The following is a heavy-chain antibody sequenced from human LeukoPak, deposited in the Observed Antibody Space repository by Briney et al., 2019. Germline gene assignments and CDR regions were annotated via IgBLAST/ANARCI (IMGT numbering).Heavy chain of an antibody. CDR2: IYHSGST. V-gene: IGHV4-34*01. CDR3: ASPPIAVAGTSTNYFDY. D-gene: IGHD6-19*01. Sequence: SETLSLTCAVYGGSFSGYYWSWIRQPPGKGLEWIGEIYHSGSTNYNPSLKSRVTISVDKSKNQFSLKLSSVTAADTAVYYCASPPIAVAGTSTNYFDYWGQGTLVTVSS. CDR1: GGSFSGYY. J-gene: IGHJ4*02.